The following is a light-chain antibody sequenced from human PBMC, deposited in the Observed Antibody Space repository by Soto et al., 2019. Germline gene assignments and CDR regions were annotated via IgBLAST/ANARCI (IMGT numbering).Light chain of an antibody. J-gene: IGLJ1*01. Sequence: ALTQPASVSGSPGQSITISCTGTSSDVGSYNYVSWYQQHPGKAPKVMIYDVSNRPSGVSYRFSGSKSGNTASLTISGLQAEDEADYYCSSYTTSSTYVFGTGTKVTVL. CDR2: DVS. CDR3: SSYTTSSTYV. CDR1: SSDVGSYNY. V-gene: IGLV2-14*01.